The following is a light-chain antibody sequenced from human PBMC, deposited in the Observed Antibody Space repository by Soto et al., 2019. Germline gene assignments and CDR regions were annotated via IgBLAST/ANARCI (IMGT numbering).Light chain of an antibody. CDR3: QYYNNYCWT. CDR1: QSISSW. V-gene: IGKV1-5*03. Sequence: DIQLTQSPSTLSASVGDRVTITCRASQSISSWLAWYQQKPGKAPKLLIYKTSNLESGVASRFSGSGSGTEFTLTISSLQPDDFATYYCQYYNNYCWTFGQGIKVEFK. J-gene: IGKJ1*01. CDR2: KTS.